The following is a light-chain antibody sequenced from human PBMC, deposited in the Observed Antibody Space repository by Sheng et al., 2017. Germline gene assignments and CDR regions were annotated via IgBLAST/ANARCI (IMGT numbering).Light chain of an antibody. CDR3: QQYDDLVS. J-gene: IGKJ4*01. Sequence: EIVLTQSPGTLSLSPGERVTLSCRASQSVSSSYLAWYQQKPGQAPRLLIFGASTRATGIPARFSGSGSGTDFTLTISSLQPEDIGTYFCQQYDDLVSFGGGTQVEIK. V-gene: IGKV3-20*01. CDR2: GAS. CDR1: QSVSSSY.